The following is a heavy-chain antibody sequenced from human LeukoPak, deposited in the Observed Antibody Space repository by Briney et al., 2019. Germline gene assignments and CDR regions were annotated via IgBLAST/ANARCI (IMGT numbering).Heavy chain of an antibody. CDR1: GFSFSSYW. CDR2: IEQDGSEK. D-gene: IGHD3-10*01. CDR3: ARDYYATGSHDY. V-gene: IGHV3-7*01. J-gene: IGHJ4*02. Sequence: GGSLRLSCAVSGFSFSSYWMTWVRQGPGKGLEWVANIEQDGSEKYYVDSVKGRFTISRDNAKNSLYPQMNSLRDEDTAVYYCARDYYATGSHDYWGQGTLVTVSS.